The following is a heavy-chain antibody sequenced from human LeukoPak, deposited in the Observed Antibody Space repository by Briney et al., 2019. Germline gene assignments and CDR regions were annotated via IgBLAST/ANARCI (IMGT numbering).Heavy chain of an antibody. V-gene: IGHV3-48*02. CDR1: GFTLRRYS. Sequence: GALELSWSASGFTLRRYSKNWVRQAPREGPGWVSHITASGTAMFYADSVKGRFTISRDNAKNSLYLQMNSLRDEGTAVYYCASSGSYRFDYWGQGTLVTVSS. D-gene: IGHD1-26*01. J-gene: IGHJ4*02. CDR2: ITASGTAM. CDR3: ASSGSYRFDY.